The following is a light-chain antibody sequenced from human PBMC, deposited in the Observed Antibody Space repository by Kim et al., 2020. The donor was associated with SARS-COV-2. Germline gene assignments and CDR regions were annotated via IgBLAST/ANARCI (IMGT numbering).Light chain of an antibody. CDR3: AAWDDSLNGYWV. CDR2: SNN. J-gene: IGLJ3*02. V-gene: IGLV1-44*01. CDR1: SSNIGSNT. Sequence: ELTQPPSASGTPGQRVTIPCSGSSSNIGSNTVNWYQQLPGTAPKLLIYSNNQRPSGVPDRFSGSKSGTSASLAISGLQSEDEADYYCAAWDDSLNGYWVFGGGTQLTVL.